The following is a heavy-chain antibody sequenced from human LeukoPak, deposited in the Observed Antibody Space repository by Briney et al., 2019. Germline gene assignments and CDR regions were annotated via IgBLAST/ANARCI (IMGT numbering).Heavy chain of an antibody. Sequence: GGSLRLSCAASGFIFSTYGMHWVRQAPGKGLQGVAFIRSDGSDKSYAGSVMGRFTISRDNSKNTLYLQMNTLRAEDTAVYYCGTHDSSSDYWGQGTLVTVSS. CDR2: IRSDGSDK. CDR1: GFIFSTYG. V-gene: IGHV3-30*02. J-gene: IGHJ4*02. CDR3: GTHDSSSDY. D-gene: IGHD3-22*01.